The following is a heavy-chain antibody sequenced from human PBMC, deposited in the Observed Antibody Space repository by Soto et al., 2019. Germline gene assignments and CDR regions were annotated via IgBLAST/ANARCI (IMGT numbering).Heavy chain of an antibody. V-gene: IGHV1-2*02. CDR3: ARWTSRGCYDS. CDR2: INPKSDET. D-gene: IGHD3-16*01. Sequence: QVHLVQSGSEVKKPGASVRVSCRTSGYTFAANYIHWVRQAPGKGLEWMGWINPKSDETKFPQKFQGRVALTKDTTSNTVHLDVANLRSEDTAVYYCARWTSRGCYDSWGQGTLITASS. J-gene: IGHJ4*02. CDR1: GYTFAANY.